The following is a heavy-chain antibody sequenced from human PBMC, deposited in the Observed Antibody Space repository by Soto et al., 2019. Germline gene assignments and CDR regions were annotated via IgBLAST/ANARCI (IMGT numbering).Heavy chain of an antibody. CDR2: ISGSGGST. CDR1: GFTFSSYA. J-gene: IGHJ4*02. D-gene: IGHD3-22*01. V-gene: IGHV3-23*01. Sequence: PGGSLRLSCAASGFTFSSYAMSWVRQAPGKGLEWVSAISGSGGSTYYADTVKGRFTISRDNSKNTLYLQMNSLRAEDTAVYYCANYYDSSGYYFRYFDCWGQGALVTVSS. CDR3: ANYYDSSGYYFRYFDC.